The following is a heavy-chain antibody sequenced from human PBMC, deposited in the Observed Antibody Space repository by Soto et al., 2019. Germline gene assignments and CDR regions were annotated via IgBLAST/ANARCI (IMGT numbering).Heavy chain of an antibody. CDR3: AGGYNWFAP. CDR1: GDSIRSSY. CDR2: IYYSGST. Sequence: SETLSLTCSVSGDSIRSSYWSWIRQPPGKGLEWIGYIYYSGSTNYNPSLKSRVTISVDTSKNQFSLKVSSVTAADTAVYYCAGGYNWFAPGGQGTLVTVSS. V-gene: IGHV4-59*01. J-gene: IGHJ5*02.